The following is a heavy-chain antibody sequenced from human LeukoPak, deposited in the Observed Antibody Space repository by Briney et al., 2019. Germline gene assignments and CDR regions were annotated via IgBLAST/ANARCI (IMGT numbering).Heavy chain of an antibody. V-gene: IGHV3-74*01. CDR3: ARASGYVGYYFDY. CDR1: GFTFSSYW. CDR2: INSDGSST. D-gene: IGHD5-12*01. J-gene: IGHJ4*02. Sequence: GGSLRLSCAASGFTFSSYWMHWVRQAPGKGLVWVSRINSDGSSTSYADSVKGRFTISRDNAKNMLYLQMNSLRAEDTAVYYCARASGYVGYYFDYWGQGTLVTVSS.